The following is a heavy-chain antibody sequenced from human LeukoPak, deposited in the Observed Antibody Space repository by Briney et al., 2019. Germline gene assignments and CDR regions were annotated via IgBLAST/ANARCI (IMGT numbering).Heavy chain of an antibody. CDR1: GFTFSSFA. CDR3: ANMQLVKGVFEV. CDR2: ISGGSENT. D-gene: IGHD6-13*01. V-gene: IGHV3-23*01. J-gene: IGHJ3*01. Sequence: GGSLRLSCAASGFTFSSFAMSWVRQAPGKGLDWVSSISGGSENTYYADSVKGRFTISRDNSKNTLDLHLNSLTADDTAVYYCANMQLVKGVFEVWGQGTRVTVSS.